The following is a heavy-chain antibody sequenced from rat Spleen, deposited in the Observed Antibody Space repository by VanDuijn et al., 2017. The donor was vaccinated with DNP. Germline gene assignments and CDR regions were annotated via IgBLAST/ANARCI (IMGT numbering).Heavy chain of an antibody. Sequence: EVQLVETGGGLVQPGRSLKLSCAASGFTFSNYDMAWVRQAPGKGLEWVSSINPDGGNTYYPDSVKGRFTLSRDNAENTVYLEMNSLRSEDTATYYCAGRPPPTRGPFDYWGQGVTVTVSS. J-gene: IGHJ2*01. CDR3: AGRPPPTRGPFDY. CDR1: GFTFSNYD. CDR2: INPDGGNT. V-gene: IGHV5-58*01. D-gene: IGHD1-4*01.